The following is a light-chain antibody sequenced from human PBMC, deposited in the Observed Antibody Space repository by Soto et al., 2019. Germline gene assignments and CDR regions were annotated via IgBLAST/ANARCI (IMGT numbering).Light chain of an antibody. CDR2: SAS. V-gene: IGKV1-12*01. CDR1: QDINKW. J-gene: IGKJ4*01. CDR3: QQANTFALT. Sequence: DIQMTQSPSSVSASVGDRVTITCRASQDINKWLAWYQQKPGTAPKLLIYSASSLYNGVPSRFSGSGSGTDFTLTISSLQPEEFATYYCQQANTFALTFGGGTKVDI.